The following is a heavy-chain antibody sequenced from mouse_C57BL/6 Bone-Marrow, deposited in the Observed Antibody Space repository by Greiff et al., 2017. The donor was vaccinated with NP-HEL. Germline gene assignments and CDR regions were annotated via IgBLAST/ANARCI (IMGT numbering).Heavy chain of an antibody. V-gene: IGHV5-4*01. Sequence: EVKLVESGGGLVKPGGSLKLSCAASGFTFSSYAMSWVRQTPEKRLEWVATISDGGSYTYYPDNVKGRFTISRDNAKNNLYLQMSHLKSEDTAMYYCARDGRWLLQGFAYWGQGTLVTVSA. CDR2: ISDGGSYT. J-gene: IGHJ3*01. CDR3: ARDGRWLLQGFAY. D-gene: IGHD2-3*01. CDR1: GFTFSSYA.